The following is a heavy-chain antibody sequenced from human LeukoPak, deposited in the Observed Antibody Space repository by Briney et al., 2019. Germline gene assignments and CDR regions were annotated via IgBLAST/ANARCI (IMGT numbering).Heavy chain of an antibody. D-gene: IGHD1-1*01. CDR1: GGSISSYY. Sequence: PSETLSLTCTVSGGSISSYYWSWIRQPPGKGLEWIGYIYYSGSTNYNPSLKSRVTISVDTSKNQFSLKLGSVTAADTAVYYCARRDRLEPLDVWGQGTTVTVSS. V-gene: IGHV4-59*08. CDR3: ARRDRLEPLDV. CDR2: IYYSGST. J-gene: IGHJ6*02.